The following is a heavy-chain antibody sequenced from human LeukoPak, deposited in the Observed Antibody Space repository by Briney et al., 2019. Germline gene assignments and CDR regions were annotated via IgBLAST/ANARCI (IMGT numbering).Heavy chain of an antibody. CDR3: AREKLLCRVCGGRRFDP. Sequence: PSETLSLTCTVSGYSISSGFYWGWIRQPPGKGLEWIGYIHHGGITYYNPSLKSRVTVSVDTSKNQFSLKLSSVTAADTAVYYCAREKLLCRVCGGRRFDPWGQGTLVTVSS. V-gene: IGHV4-38-2*02. CDR1: GYSISSGFY. CDR2: IHHGGIT. D-gene: IGHD3-10*02. J-gene: IGHJ5*02.